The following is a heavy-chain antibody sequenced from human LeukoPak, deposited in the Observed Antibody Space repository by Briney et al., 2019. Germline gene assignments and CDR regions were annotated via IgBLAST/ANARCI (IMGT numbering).Heavy chain of an antibody. D-gene: IGHD2-2*01. CDR2: IYYSGST. J-gene: IGHJ4*02. CDR1: GGSISSGGYY. CDR3: ARSYCSSTSCSALDY. V-gene: IGHV4-31*03. Sequence: PSETLSLTCTVSGGSISSGGYYWSWIRQHPGKGLEWIGYIYYSGSTYYNPSLKSRVTISVDTSKNQFSLKLSSVTAADTAVYYCARSYCSSTSCSALDYWGQGTLVTVSS.